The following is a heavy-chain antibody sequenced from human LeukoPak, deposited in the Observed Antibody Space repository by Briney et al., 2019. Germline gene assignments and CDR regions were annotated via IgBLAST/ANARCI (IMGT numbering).Heavy chain of an antibody. CDR3: ARVVAATSDY. D-gene: IGHD2-15*01. CDR2: ISSSSSTI. Sequence: GGSLRLSCAASGFTFSSYSMNWVRQAPGKGLEWVSYISSSSSTIYYADSVKGRFTISRDNAKNSLYLQMNSLRAEDTAVYYCARVVAATSDYWGQGTLVTVSS. CDR1: GFTFSSYS. V-gene: IGHV3-48*01. J-gene: IGHJ4*02.